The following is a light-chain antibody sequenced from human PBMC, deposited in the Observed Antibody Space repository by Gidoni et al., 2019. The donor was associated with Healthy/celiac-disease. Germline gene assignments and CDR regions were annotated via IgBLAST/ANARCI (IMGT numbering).Light chain of an antibody. CDR2: DAS. V-gene: IGKV3-11*01. Sequence: EIVLTQSQATLSLSPGERATLSCRASQSVSSYLAWYQQKPGQAPRLLIYDASNRATGIPARFSGSGSGTDFTLTISSLEPEDFAVYYCQQRSNWPPGFTFXPXTKVDIK. J-gene: IGKJ3*01. CDR1: QSVSSY. CDR3: QQRSNWPPGFT.